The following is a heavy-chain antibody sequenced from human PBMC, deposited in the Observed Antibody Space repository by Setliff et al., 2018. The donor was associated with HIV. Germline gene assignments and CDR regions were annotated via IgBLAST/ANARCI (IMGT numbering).Heavy chain of an antibody. Sequence: GGSLRLSCAASAFTLDRFWMHWVRQAPGKGLVWVSRVNRDGSSTTYADSVKDRFTISRDNAKNTLYLQMNSLRAEDTSVYYCARDEAIEGALTYFDLWGRGTLVTVSS. CDR3: ARDEAIEGALTYFDL. V-gene: IGHV3-74*01. CDR2: VNRDGSST. CDR1: AFTLDRFW. J-gene: IGHJ2*01. D-gene: IGHD1-26*01.